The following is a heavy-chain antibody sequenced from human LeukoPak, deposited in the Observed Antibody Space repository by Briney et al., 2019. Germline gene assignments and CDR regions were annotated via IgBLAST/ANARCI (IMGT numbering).Heavy chain of an antibody. J-gene: IGHJ6*02. V-gene: IGHV1-69*13. CDR2: IIPIFGTA. CDR3: ASRLPILTGYYTRRSDYYGMDV. CDR1: GYTFISYG. D-gene: IGHD3-9*01. Sequence: GASVKVSCKASGYTFISYGITWVRQAPGQGLEWMGGIIPIFGTANYAQKFQGRVTITADESTSTAYMELSSLRSEDTAVYYCASRLPILTGYYTRRSDYYGMDVWGQGTTVTVSS.